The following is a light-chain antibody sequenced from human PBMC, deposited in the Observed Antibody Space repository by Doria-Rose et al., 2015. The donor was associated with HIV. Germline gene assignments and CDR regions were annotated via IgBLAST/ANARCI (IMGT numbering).Light chain of an antibody. Sequence: TQSPGTLSLSPGERATLSCRASQSFSSTYLAWYQQTPGQAPSLRIYDGSTRATGIPDRFSASGSGTDFTLTINRLEPEDFALYYCHQYGTSWTFGQGTKVEI. CDR2: DGS. V-gene: IGKV3-20*01. CDR3: HQYGTSWT. J-gene: IGKJ1*01. CDR1: QSFSSTY.